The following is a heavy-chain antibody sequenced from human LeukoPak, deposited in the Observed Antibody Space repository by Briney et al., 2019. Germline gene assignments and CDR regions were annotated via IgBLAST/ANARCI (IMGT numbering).Heavy chain of an antibody. Sequence: GGSLRLXCAASXFTXXXYGMYXXRXXPGKGLEWVAVIWYDGSNKYYGDXVRGRFTISRDNSKNMLYLEMNSLRGEDTAVYYCAXSVGATTDWFDPWGQGTQVIVSS. CDR2: IWYDGSNK. J-gene: IGHJ5*02. CDR1: XFTXXXYG. D-gene: IGHD1-26*01. V-gene: IGHV3-33*01. CDR3: AXSVGATTDWFDP.